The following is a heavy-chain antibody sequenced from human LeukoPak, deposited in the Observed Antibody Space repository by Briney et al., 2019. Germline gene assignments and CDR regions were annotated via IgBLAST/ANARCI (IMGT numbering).Heavy chain of an antibody. V-gene: IGHV4-59*01. CDR2: INYSGNT. D-gene: IGHD2-2*01. CDR1: GGPIRDYY. J-gene: IGHJ4*02. Sequence: PSDPLSLTCTLSGGPIRDYYWCWLRQPPGRGVEWIGYINYSGNTNYNPPLKSRVTISVYTSKKQFFLTLTPLSAPDTAVFFFVRESRQEYVYFDYWGQGSLVTVSS. CDR3: VRESRQEYVYFDY.